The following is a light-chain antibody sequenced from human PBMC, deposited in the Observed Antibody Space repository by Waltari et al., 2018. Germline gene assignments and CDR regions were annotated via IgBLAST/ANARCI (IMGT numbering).Light chain of an antibody. V-gene: IGLV8-61*01. CDR2: KAN. Sequence: HTVATPEPSLSVSTGGTATPTLASSSGSLSTTSSAPWYQQTPGQAPRTLVYKANARSSGVPDRFSGSILGNTAALTITGAQADDESDYYCALYMGSGIWVFGGGTRLTVL. CDR1: SGSLSTTSS. CDR3: ALYMGSGIWV. J-gene: IGLJ3*02.